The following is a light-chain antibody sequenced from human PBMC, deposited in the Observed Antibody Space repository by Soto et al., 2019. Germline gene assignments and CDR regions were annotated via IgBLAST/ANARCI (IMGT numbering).Light chain of an antibody. CDR1: QSITSW. CDR3: QQYYIDPWT. Sequence: DIQMTQSPSTLSASVGVRVTITCRASQSITSWLAWFQQKPGKAPKLLIYEASHLQSGVPSRFSGSGSGTEFTLTISSLQPDDFATYYCQQYYIDPWTFGQGTKVEIK. V-gene: IGKV1-5*03. J-gene: IGKJ1*01. CDR2: EAS.